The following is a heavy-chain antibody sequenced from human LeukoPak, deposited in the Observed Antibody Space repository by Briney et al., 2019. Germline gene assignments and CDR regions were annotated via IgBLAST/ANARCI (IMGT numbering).Heavy chain of an antibody. J-gene: IGHJ2*01. CDR2: IRYDGSEK. CDR3: ARSKRARYFDL. Sequence: GGSLRLSCAASGFTFSIYGMHWVRQAPGKGLEWVAYIRYDGSEKYYAESLKGRFTISRDNSKNTLYLQMNSLRAEDTALYYWARSKRARYFDLWGRGTLVTVSS. V-gene: IGHV3-30*02. CDR1: GFTFSIYG.